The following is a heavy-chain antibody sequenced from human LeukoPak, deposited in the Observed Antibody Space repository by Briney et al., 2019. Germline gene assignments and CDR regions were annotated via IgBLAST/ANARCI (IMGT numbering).Heavy chain of an antibody. CDR2: ISGSGGST. CDR1: GFTFSSYG. J-gene: IGHJ4*02. V-gene: IGHV3-23*01. D-gene: IGHD6-13*01. CDR3: AKEGLSSSWSNAGWGFVNFFDY. Sequence: PGGSLRLSCAASGFTFSSYGMSWVRQAPGKGLEWVSAISGSGGSTYYADSVKGRFTISRDNSRNTLYLQMNSLRAEDTAVYYCAKEGLSSSWSNAGWGFVNFFDYWGQGTLVTVSS.